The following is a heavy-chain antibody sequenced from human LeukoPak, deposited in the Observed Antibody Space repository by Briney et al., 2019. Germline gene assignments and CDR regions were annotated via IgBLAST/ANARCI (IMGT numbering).Heavy chain of an antibody. D-gene: IGHD6-13*01. Sequence: ASVKVSCKASGYTFTSYGISWVRQAPGQGLEWMGWISAYNGNTNYAQKLQGRVTMTTDTSTSTAYMELRSLRSDDTAVYYYARDSDSSSWYRSTNWFDPWGQGTLVTVSS. CDR2: ISAYNGNT. CDR3: ARDSDSSSWYRSTNWFDP. J-gene: IGHJ5*02. V-gene: IGHV1-18*01. CDR1: GYTFTSYG.